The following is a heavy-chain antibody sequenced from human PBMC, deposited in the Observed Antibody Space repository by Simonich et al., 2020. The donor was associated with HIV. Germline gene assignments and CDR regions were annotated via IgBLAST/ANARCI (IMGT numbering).Heavy chain of an antibody. V-gene: IGHV4-38-2*01. Sequence: QVQLQESGPGLVKPSETLSLTCAVSGYSISSGYYWGWIRQPPGKGLEWIVGIYHSGSTYYNPYLKSRVTISVDTSKNQFSLKLSSVTAADTAVYYCARNNFWSGWLFDYWGQGTLVTVSS. CDR2: IYHSGST. CDR3: ARNNFWSGWLFDY. CDR1: GYSISSGYY. J-gene: IGHJ4*02. D-gene: IGHD3-3*01.